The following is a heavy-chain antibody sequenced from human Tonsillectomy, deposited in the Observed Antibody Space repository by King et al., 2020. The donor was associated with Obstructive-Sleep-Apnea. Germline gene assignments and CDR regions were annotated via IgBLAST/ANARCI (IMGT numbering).Heavy chain of an antibody. J-gene: IGHJ2*01. Sequence: VQLQESGPGLVKPSETLSLTCTVSGGSISSYYWSWIRQPPGKGLEWIGYIYYSGSTNYNPSLKTRVTISVDTSKHQFALKLSSVTAADTAVYYCARTLSIAAAGTGWYFDLWGRGTLVTVSS. D-gene: IGHD6-13*01. CDR1: GGSISSYY. CDR2: IYYSGST. V-gene: IGHV4-59*01. CDR3: ARTLSIAAAGTGWYFDL.